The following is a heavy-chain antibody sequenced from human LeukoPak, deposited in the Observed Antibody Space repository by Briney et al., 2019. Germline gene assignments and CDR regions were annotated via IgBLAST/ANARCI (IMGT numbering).Heavy chain of an antibody. D-gene: IGHD2-2*01. CDR1: GFTFSSYA. CDR2: ISGSGGST. V-gene: IGHV3-23*01. Sequence: GGSLRLSCAASGFTFSSYAMSWVRQAPGKGLEWVSAISGSGGSTYYADSVKGRFTISRDNSKNTLYLQMNSLRAEDTAVYYCAKDRGAVVVVPAAMFVYWGQGTLVTVS. J-gene: IGHJ4*02. CDR3: AKDRGAVVVVPAAMFVY.